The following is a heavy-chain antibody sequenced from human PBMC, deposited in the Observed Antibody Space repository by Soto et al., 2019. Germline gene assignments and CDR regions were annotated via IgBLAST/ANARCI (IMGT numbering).Heavy chain of an antibody. V-gene: IGHV4-61*01. CDR1: GGSVSSGSYY. Sequence: QVQLQESGPGLVKPSETLSLTCTVSGGSVSSGSYYWSWIRQPPGKGLEWIGYIYYSGSTNYNPSLKSRVTISVDTSKNQFSLKLRSVTAADTAVYYCARDDWNDLTNDAFDIWGQGTMVTVSS. J-gene: IGHJ3*02. D-gene: IGHD1-1*01. CDR2: IYYSGST. CDR3: ARDDWNDLTNDAFDI.